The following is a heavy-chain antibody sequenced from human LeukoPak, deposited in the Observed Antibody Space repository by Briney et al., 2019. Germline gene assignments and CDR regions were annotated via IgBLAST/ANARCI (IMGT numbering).Heavy chain of an antibody. CDR3: ARDVVVRGVINFFDY. CDR2: IWYDGSNK. CDR1: GFTFSSYG. J-gene: IGHJ4*02. Sequence: GGSLRLSCAASGFTFSSYGMHWVRQAPGKGLEWVAVIWYDGSNKYYADSVKGRFTISRDNSKNTLYLQMNSLRAEDTAVYYCARDVVVRGVINFFDYWGQGTLVTVYS. V-gene: IGHV3-33*01. D-gene: IGHD3-10*01.